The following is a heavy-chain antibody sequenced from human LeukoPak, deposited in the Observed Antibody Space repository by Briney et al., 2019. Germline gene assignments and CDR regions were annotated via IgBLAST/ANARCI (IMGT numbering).Heavy chain of an antibody. Sequence: ASVKVSCKASGYTFTGYYMHWVRQAPGQGLEWMGWINPDSGGTNYAQKFQGRVTMTRDTSISTAYMELSRLRSDDTAVYYCARDKRVANGMDVWGQGTTVTVSS. CDR3: ARDKRVANGMDV. J-gene: IGHJ6*02. CDR1: GYTFTGYY. CDR2: INPDSGGT. V-gene: IGHV1-2*02.